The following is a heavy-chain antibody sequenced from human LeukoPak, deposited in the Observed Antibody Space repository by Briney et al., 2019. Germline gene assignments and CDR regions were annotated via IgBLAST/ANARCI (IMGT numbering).Heavy chain of an antibody. V-gene: IGHV3-30*03. CDR1: GFTFSSYV. CDR3: ARGMVRGVYYYYYGMDV. Sequence: PGRSLRLSCAASGFTFSSYVMHWVRQAPGKGLEWGAVILYDGSNKYYADSVKGRFTISRDNSKNMLYLQMNSLRAEDTAVYYCARGMVRGVYYYYYGMDVWGQGTTVTVSS. J-gene: IGHJ6*02. D-gene: IGHD3-10*01. CDR2: ILYDGSNK.